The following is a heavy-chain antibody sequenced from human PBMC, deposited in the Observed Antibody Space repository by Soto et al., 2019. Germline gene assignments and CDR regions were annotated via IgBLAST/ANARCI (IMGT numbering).Heavy chain of an antibody. CDR2: IKQDGSEE. Sequence: EVQLVESGGGLVQPGGSLRLSCVDSGFTFSSYWMSWVRQAPVKGLEWVGNIKQDGSEENYVDSVKGRFIISRDNAKNSMYLQMISLRAEDTAVYYGARIAASGRGWDVWGQGYTVVVSS. J-gene: IGHJ6*01. V-gene: IGHV3-7*01. CDR1: GFTFSSYW. D-gene: IGHD6-13*01. CDR3: ARIAASGRGWDV.